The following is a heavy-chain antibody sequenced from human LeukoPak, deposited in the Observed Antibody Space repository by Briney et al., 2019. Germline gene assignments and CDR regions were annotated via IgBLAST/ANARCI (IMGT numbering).Heavy chain of an antibody. V-gene: IGHV3-23*01. CDR2: ISGSGGST. J-gene: IGHJ4*02. Sequence: LSGGSLRLSCAASGFTFSSYAMSWVRQAPGKGLEWVSAISGSGGSTYYADSVKGRFTIYRDNSKNTLYLQMNSLRAEDTAVYYCANGWDRWDSSGYMSSNFDYWGQGTLVTVSS. CDR1: GFTFSSYA. CDR3: ANGWDRWDSSGYMSSNFDY. D-gene: IGHD3-22*01.